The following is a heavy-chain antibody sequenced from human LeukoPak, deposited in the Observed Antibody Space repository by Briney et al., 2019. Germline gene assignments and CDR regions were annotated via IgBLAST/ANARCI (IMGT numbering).Heavy chain of an antibody. Sequence: GGSLRLSCAASGFTFNNYGMHWVRQAPGKGLEWVAVISYSGTHQYYADSVKGRFTISRDNSRNTLYLQMNSLRPEDTAVYYCSNSHMTTEVTSGLMDFDCWGQGTVVTVSP. CDR3: SNSHMTTEVTSGLMDFDC. J-gene: IGHJ4*02. CDR1: GFTFNNYG. V-gene: IGHV3-30*18. CDR2: ISYSGTHQ. D-gene: IGHD4-23*01.